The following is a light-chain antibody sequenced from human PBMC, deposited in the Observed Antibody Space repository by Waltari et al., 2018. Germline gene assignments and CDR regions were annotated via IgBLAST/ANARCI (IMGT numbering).Light chain of an antibody. CDR2: GAS. V-gene: IGKV3-20*01. CDR3: QQFDT. J-gene: IGKJ2*01. CDR1: QSVSSSY. Sequence: EIVLTQSPGTLSLSPGERATLSCRAMQSVSSSYLAWYQQKPGQAPRLLIYGASSRATGIADRFSGSGSGTDFTLTISRLEPEDFAVYYCQQFDTFGQGTKLEIK.